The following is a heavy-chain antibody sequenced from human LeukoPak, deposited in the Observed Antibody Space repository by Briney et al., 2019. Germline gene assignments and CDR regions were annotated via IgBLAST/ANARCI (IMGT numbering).Heavy chain of an antibody. CDR2: IRYDGSNK. J-gene: IGHJ6*03. Sequence: GGSLRLSCAASGFTFSSYGMHWVRQAPGKGLEWVAFIRYDGSNKYYADSVKGRFTISRDNSKNTLYLQMNSLRAEDTAVYYCANLGGHHYHYYYYMDVWGKGTTVTISS. D-gene: IGHD2-15*01. CDR1: GFTFSSYG. CDR3: ANLGGHHYHYYYYMDV. V-gene: IGHV3-30*02.